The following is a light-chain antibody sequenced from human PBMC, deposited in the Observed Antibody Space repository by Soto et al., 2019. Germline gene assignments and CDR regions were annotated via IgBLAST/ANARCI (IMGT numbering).Light chain of an antibody. CDR3: QQYGGSPRT. V-gene: IGKV3-20*01. J-gene: IGKJ1*01. CDR2: GAS. Sequence: EIVLTQSPGTLSLSPGERANLSCRASQSFSSSYLAWYQQKPGQAPRLLIYGASTRATGVPDRFSGSGSGTDFTLTISRLEPEDFAVYYCQQYGGSPRTFGQGTKVDIK. CDR1: QSFSSSY.